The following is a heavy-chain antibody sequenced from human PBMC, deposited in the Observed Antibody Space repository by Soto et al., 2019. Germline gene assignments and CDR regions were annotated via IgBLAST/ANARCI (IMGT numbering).Heavy chain of an antibody. CDR2: SRNEANSYTT. Sequence: EVQLVESGGGLVQPGGSLRLSCAASGFTLSDHYMDWVRQAPGKGLEWVGRSRNEANSYTTLYAASVKGRFTISRDDSKNSVALQMDSLKTEDTAVYFCVSGSSGWSFDYWGQGTLVTVS. J-gene: IGHJ4*02. V-gene: IGHV3-72*01. CDR3: VSGSSGWSFDY. CDR1: GFTLSDHY. D-gene: IGHD6-19*01.